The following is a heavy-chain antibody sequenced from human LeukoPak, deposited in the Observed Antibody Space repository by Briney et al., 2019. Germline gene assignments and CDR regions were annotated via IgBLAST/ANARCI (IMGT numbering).Heavy chain of an antibody. J-gene: IGHJ4*02. Sequence: PGGSLRLSCAASGFTFSSYAMHWVRQAPGKGLKYVSAISSNGGSTYYANSVKGRFTISRDNSKNTLYLQMGSLRAEDMAVYYCARRGVTTSTPFDYWGQGTLVTVSS. CDR1: GFTFSSYA. CDR2: ISSNGGST. CDR3: ARRGVTTSTPFDY. D-gene: IGHD4-17*01. V-gene: IGHV3-64*01.